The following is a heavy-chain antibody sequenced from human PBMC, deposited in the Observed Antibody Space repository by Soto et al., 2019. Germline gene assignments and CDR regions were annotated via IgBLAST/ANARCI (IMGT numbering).Heavy chain of an antibody. D-gene: IGHD6-19*01. CDR1: GYTFTSHG. CDR3: ARDPSNTSGNRIWFDP. V-gene: IGHV1-18*04. J-gene: IGHJ5*02. CDR2: ISAYNSDT. Sequence: GASVKVSCKASGYTFTSHGINWVRQAPGQGLELMGWISAYNSDTKYEQKFQGRVTMTTDASSSTAYMELKSLSSDDTAVDFCARDPSNTSGNRIWFDPWGQGTQVTVSS.